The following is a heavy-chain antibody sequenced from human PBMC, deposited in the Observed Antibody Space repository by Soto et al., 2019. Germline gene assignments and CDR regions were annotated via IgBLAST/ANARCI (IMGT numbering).Heavy chain of an antibody. J-gene: IGHJ5*02. CDR2: INPNSGGT. CDR3: ARGGTYSSSWYFPSLNWFDP. CDR1: GYTFTGYY. D-gene: IGHD6-13*01. V-gene: IGHV1-2*04. Sequence: ASVKVSCKASGYTFTGYYMHWVRQAPGQGLEWMGWINPNSGGTNYAQKFQGWVTMTRDTSISTAYMELSRLRSDDTAVYYCARGGTYSSSWYFPSLNWFDPWGQGTLVTVSS.